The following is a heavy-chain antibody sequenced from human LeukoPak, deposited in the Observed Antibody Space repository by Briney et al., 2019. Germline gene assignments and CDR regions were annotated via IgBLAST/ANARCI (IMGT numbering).Heavy chain of an antibody. CDR2: IYYSGST. V-gene: IGHV4-39*07. CDR1: GGSISSYY. D-gene: IGHD3-16*01. CDR3: AGGGGNWFDP. Sequence: SETLSLTCTVSGGSISSYYWGWIRQPPGKGLEWIGSIYYSGSTYYNPSLKSRVTISVDTSKNQFSLKLSSVTAADTAVYYCAGGGGNWFDPWGQGTLVTVSS. J-gene: IGHJ5*02.